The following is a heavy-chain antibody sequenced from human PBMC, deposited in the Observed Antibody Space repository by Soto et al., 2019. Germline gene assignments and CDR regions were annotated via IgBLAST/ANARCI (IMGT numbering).Heavy chain of an antibody. CDR3: ARPLPYGSVSEDY. CDR1: GFTFSSYS. D-gene: IGHD3-10*01. V-gene: IGHV3-48*01. CDR2: ISSSSSTI. J-gene: IGHJ4*02. Sequence: GGSLRLSCAASGFTFSSYSMNWVRQAPGKGLEWVSYISSSSSTIYYADSVKGRFTISRDNAKNSLYLQMNSLRAEDTAVYYCARPLPYGSVSEDYWGQGTLVTVSS.